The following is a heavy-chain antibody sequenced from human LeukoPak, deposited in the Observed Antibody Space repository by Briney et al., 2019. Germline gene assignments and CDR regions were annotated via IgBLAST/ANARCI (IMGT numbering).Heavy chain of an antibody. CDR2: IKQDGSEK. Sequence: GGSLRLSCAASGFTFSSYWMSWVRQAPGKGLEWVANIKQDGSEKYYVDPVKGRFTISKNSAKNSLYLQMNTLRVEDTAMYYCASLDTAKQPLANHWGQGTLVTVSS. J-gene: IGHJ5*02. D-gene: IGHD5-18*01. CDR1: GFTFSSYW. CDR3: ASLDTAKQPLANH. V-gene: IGHV3-7*03.